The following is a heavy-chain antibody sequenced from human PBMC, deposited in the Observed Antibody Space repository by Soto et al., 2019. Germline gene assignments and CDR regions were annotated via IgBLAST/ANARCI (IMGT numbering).Heavy chain of an antibody. J-gene: IGHJ4*02. V-gene: IGHV4-31*03. CDR1: GASISSGAYF. D-gene: IGHD3-9*01. Sequence: SETLSLTFTVSGASISSGAYFWSWIRQHPGKGLEWIGHIYFSGATDYNPSLKSRVTISLDTSKTQFSLNLSSVTSADTAVYYCARDYFRLGYFDYWGQGARVTVSS. CDR3: ARDYFRLGYFDY. CDR2: IYFSGAT.